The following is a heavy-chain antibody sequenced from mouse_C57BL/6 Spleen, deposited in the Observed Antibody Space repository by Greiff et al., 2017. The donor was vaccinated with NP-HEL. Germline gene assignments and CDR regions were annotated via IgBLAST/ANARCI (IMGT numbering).Heavy chain of an antibody. V-gene: IGHV7-3*01. CDR2: IRNKANGYTT. J-gene: IGHJ3*01. CDR1: GFTFTDYY. CDR3: ARSLYDPKAY. Sequence: EVKLVESGGGLVQPGGSLSLSCAASGFTFTDYYMSWVRQPPGKALEWLGFIRNKANGYTTEYSASVKGRFTISRDNSQSILYLQMNALRAEDSATYYCARSLYDPKAYWGQGTLVTVSA. D-gene: IGHD2-3*01.